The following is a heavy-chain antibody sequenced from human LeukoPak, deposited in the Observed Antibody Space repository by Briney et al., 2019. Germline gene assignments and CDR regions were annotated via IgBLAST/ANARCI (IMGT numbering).Heavy chain of an antibody. D-gene: IGHD1-26*01. J-gene: IGHJ4*02. V-gene: IGHV3-30-3*01. CDR1: GFTFGGYA. CDR2: ISSDGTNK. Sequence: GGSLRLSCAASGFTFGGYAMHWVRQAPGKGLEWVAVISSDGTNKYNADSAKGRFTISRDNSKNTLYLQMNSLRLDDTVMYYCARDSGSGSSPIGHWGQGTLVTVSS. CDR3: ARDSGSGSSPIGH.